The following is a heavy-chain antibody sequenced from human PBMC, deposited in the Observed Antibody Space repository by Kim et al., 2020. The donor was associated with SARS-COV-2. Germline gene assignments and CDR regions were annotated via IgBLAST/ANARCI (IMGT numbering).Heavy chain of an antibody. CDR2: IWYDGSNK. J-gene: IGHJ3*02. CDR3: AKLGRTTVTPPRFDI. Sequence: GGSLRLSCAASGFTFSSYAMHWVRQAPGKGLEWVAVIWYDGSNKYYADSVKGRFTISRDNSKNTLYLQMNSLRAEDTAVYYCAKLGRTTVTPPRFDIWGQGTMVTVSS. CDR1: GFTFSSYA. D-gene: IGHD4-17*01. V-gene: IGHV3-33*06.